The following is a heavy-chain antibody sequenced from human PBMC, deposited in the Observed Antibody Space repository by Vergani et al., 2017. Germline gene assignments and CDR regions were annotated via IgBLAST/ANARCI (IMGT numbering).Heavy chain of an antibody. D-gene: IGHD2-2*01. CDR3: TRGAYCSSSSCPPKY. CDR2: IYYSGSN. Sequence: QVQLQESGPGLVKPSQTLSLTCTVSGGSINSDNYHWGWIRQHPGKGLEWIGYIYYSGSNYYNPSLKSRVSMSVDTSKNQFSPKLSSVTAADTAVYYCTRGAYCSSSSCPPKYWGHGTRVTVSS. J-gene: IGHJ4*01. V-gene: IGHV4-31*03. CDR1: GGSINSDNYH.